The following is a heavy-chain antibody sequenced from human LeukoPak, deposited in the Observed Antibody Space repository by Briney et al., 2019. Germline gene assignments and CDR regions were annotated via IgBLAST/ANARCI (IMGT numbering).Heavy chain of an antibody. CDR1: GFTFSSYA. J-gene: IGHJ6*03. CDR2: IRSKAYGGTT. CDR3: SNYYDSSGYYAYYYYYMDV. D-gene: IGHD3-22*01. V-gene: IGHV3-49*04. Sequence: GGSLRLSCAASGFTFSSYAMSWVRQAPGKGLEWVGFIRSKAYGGTTEYAASVKGRFTISRDDSKSIAYLQMNSLKTEDTAVYYCSNYYDSSGYYAYYYYYMDVWGKGTTVTVSS.